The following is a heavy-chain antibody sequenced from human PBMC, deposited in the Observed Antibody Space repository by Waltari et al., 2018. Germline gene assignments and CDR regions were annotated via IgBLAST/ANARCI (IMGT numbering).Heavy chain of an antibody. D-gene: IGHD2-21*01. Sequence: QLQLQESGPGLVKPSETLSLTCTVSGGSISRSSYYWGWNRQPPGKGLEWIGSIYYSGSTYYNPSLKSRVTISVDTSKNQFSLKLSSVTAADTAVYYCASESVVVIATFDYWGQGTLVTVSS. CDR1: GGSISRSSYY. CDR3: ASESVVVIATFDY. V-gene: IGHV4-39*07. J-gene: IGHJ4*02. CDR2: IYYSGST.